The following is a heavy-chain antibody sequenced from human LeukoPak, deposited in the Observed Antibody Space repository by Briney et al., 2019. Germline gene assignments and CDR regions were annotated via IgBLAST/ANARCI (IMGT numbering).Heavy chain of an antibody. CDR2: ISAYNGNT. D-gene: IGHD6-6*01. Sequence: ASVKVSCKASGYTFTSYGISWVRQAPGQGLEWMGWISAYNGNTTYAQKLQGRVTMTTDTSTSTAYMELRSLRSDDTAVYYCARVEIAARYFDYWGEGTLVTVSS. V-gene: IGHV1-18*01. CDR3: ARVEIAARYFDY. CDR1: GYTFTSYG. J-gene: IGHJ4*02.